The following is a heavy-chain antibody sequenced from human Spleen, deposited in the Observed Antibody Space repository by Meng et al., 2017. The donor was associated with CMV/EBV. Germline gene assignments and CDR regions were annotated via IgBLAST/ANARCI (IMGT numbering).Heavy chain of an antibody. CDR3: ARGEIVLRYCSTTNCPPTRGMDV. D-gene: IGHD2-2*01. CDR2: IIPIVGID. V-gene: IGHV1-69*10. J-gene: IGHJ6*02. Sequence: IIWVRQAPGQGLEWMGGIIPIVGIDKYAQKFQCRVTITAAKSTSTAYMELSSLRSEDTAVYFCARGEIVLRYCSTTNCPPTRGMDVWGQGTTVTVSS.